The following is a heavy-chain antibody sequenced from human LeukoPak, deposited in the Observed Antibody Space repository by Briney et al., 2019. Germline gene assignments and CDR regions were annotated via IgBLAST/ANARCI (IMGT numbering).Heavy chain of an antibody. D-gene: IGHD3-22*01. V-gene: IGHV3-23*01. J-gene: IGHJ4*02. CDR2: LSGSGINT. Sequence: GGSLRLPCAASGFTFNNYAMTWVRQAPGKGLEWVSGLSGSGINTHYADSVKGRFTISREHSKNTMDLQMNSLRAEDTGVYYCARHSSGNLQPFDSWGQGTLVTVSS. CDR1: GFTFNNYA. CDR3: ARHSSGNLQPFDS.